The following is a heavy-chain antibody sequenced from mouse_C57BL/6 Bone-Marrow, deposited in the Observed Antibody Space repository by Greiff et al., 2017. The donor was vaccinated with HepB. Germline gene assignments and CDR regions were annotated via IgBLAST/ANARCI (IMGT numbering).Heavy chain of an antibody. J-gene: IGHJ3*01. CDR1: GYTFTDYY. CDR3: ARPYYGSTPWFAY. D-gene: IGHD1-1*01. V-gene: IGHV1-76*01. Sequence: QVQLKESGAELVRPGASVKLSCKASGYTFTDYYINWVKQRPGQGLEWIARIYPGSGNTYYNEKFKGKATLTAEKSSSTAYMQLSSLTSEDSAVYFCARPYYGSTPWFAYWGQGTLVTVSA. CDR2: IYPGSGNT.